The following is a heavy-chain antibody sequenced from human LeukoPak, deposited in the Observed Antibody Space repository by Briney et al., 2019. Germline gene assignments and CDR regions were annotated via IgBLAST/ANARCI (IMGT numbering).Heavy chain of an antibody. D-gene: IGHD3-22*01. CDR2: ISSSGSTI. Sequence: PGGSLRLSCAASGFTFSSYEMNWVRQAPGKGLEWVSYISSSGSTIYYADSVKGRFTISRDNAKNSLYLQMNSLRAEDTAVYFCARRPRDTSGYYLGAFHDWGQGTTVTVSS. CDR1: GFTFSSYE. V-gene: IGHV3-48*03. CDR3: ARRPRDTSGYYLGAFHD. J-gene: IGHJ3*01.